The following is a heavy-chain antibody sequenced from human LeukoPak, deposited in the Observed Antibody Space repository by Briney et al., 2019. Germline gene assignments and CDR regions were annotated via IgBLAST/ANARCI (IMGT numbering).Heavy chain of an antibody. J-gene: IGHJ4*02. CDR3: ARGRAYYDILTGRTGPIDY. CDR1: GGSFSGYY. D-gene: IGHD3-9*01. CDR2: INHSGGT. V-gene: IGHV4-34*01. Sequence: SETLSLTCAVYGGSFSGYYWSWIRQPPGKGLEWIGEINHSGGTNYNPSLKSRVTISVDTSKNQFSLKLSSVTAADTAVYYCARGRAYYDILTGRTGPIDYWGQGTLVTVSS.